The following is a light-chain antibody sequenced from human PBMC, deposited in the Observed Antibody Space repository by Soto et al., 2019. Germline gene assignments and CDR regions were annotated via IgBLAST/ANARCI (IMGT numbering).Light chain of an antibody. J-gene: IGLJ2*01. CDR2: DVS. Sequence: QSVLTQPASVSGSPGQSITICCTGTSSDVGAYNYVSWYQQHPGKAPKLIIYDVSNRPSGLSDRFSGSKSGNTASLTISGLQPEDEADYYCSSYTTSGTLVVFGGGTKVTVL. CDR1: SSDVGAYNY. CDR3: SSYTTSGTLVV. V-gene: IGLV2-14*03.